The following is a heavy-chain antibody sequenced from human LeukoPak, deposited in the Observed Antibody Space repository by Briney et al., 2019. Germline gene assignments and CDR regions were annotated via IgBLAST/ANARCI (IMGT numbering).Heavy chain of an antibody. Sequence: GESLKISCKGSGYSFTSYWIGWVRPMPGKGLEWMGIIYPGDSDTRYSPSFQGQVTISADKSISTAYLQWSSLKASDTAMYYCERRLIAGPTCFDYWGQGTLVTASS. V-gene: IGHV5-51*01. J-gene: IGHJ4*02. D-gene: IGHD3-10*01. CDR2: IYPGDSDT. CDR1: GYSFTSYW. CDR3: ERRLIAGPTCFDY.